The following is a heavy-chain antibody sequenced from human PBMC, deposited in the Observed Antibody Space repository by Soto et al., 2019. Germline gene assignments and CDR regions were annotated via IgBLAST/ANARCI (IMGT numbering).Heavy chain of an antibody. Sequence: TGGSLRLSCAASGFTFSSYWMSWVRQAPGKGLEWVANIKQDGSEKYYVDSVKGRFTISRDNAKNSLYLQMNSLRAEDTAVYYCARSTFGVVISYYFDYWGQGTLVTVSS. CDR3: ARSTFGVVISYYFDY. CDR1: GFTFSSYW. J-gene: IGHJ4*02. CDR2: IKQDGSEK. V-gene: IGHV3-7*03. D-gene: IGHD3-3*01.